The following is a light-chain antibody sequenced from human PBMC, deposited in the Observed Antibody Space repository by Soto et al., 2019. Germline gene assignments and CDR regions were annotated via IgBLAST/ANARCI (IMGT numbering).Light chain of an antibody. J-gene: IGKJ1*01. V-gene: IGKV1-5*03. Sequence: IQLTQSPSTLPASVGDRGTIICRASQSISSWLAWYQQKPGKAPKLLIYKASSLESGVPSRFSGSGSGTEFTLTISSLQPDDFATYYCQQYNSYSRTCGQGTKVDIK. CDR3: QQYNSYSRT. CDR2: KAS. CDR1: QSISSW.